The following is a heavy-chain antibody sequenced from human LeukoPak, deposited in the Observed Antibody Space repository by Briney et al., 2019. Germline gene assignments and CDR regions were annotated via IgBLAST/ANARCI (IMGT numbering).Heavy chain of an antibody. J-gene: IGHJ4*02. Sequence: SETLSLTCAVYGESFSGYYWSWIRQPPGKGLEWIGEINHSGSTNYNPSLKSRVTISVDTSKNQFSLKLSSVTAADTAVYYCARGGFARSNYYGSGSYYNFLDYWGQGTLVTVSS. CDR3: ARGGFARSNYYGSGSYYNFLDY. V-gene: IGHV4-34*01. D-gene: IGHD3-10*01. CDR2: INHSGST. CDR1: GESFSGYY.